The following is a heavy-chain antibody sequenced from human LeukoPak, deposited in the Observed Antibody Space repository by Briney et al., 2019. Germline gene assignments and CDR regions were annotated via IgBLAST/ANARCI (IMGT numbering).Heavy chain of an antibody. CDR1: GYRFTSYG. CDR2: VSTYNDKK. D-gene: IGHD1-26*01. V-gene: IGHV1-18*01. CDR3: ARHSGSYAFDY. Sequence: GASVKVSCKTSGYRFTSYGISWVRQAPGQGLEWMGWVSTYNDKKDYAQKLQGRVIMTTDTSTTTAYMELGSLRSDDTAVYYCARHSGSYAFDYWGQGTLVTVSS. J-gene: IGHJ4*02.